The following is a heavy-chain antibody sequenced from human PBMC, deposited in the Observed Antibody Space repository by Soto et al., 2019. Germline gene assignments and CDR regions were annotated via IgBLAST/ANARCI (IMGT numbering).Heavy chain of an antibody. CDR1: GFTFSGYW. V-gene: IGHV3-7*04. D-gene: IGHD6-13*01. CDR3: ARGAAAGFPFPDY. CDR2: IKQDGNEK. Sequence: GGSLRLACAASGFTFSGYWMNWVRQAPGRGLEWVANIKQDGNEKHYVDSVKGRFTMSRDSAKNSLYLQTNSLRAEDTAVYYCARGAAAGFPFPDYWGQGTPVTVSS. J-gene: IGHJ4*02.